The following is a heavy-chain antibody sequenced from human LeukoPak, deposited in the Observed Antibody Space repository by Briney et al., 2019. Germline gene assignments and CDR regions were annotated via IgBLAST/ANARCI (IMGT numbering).Heavy chain of an antibody. CDR2: IYYSGST. J-gene: IGHJ3*02. CDR3: ARRITIFGVVIIGAFDI. V-gene: IGHV4-59*08. D-gene: IGHD3-3*01. Sequence: PSETLSLTCTVSGGSISSYYWSWIRQPPGKGLEWIGYIYYSGSTNYNPSLKSRVTISVDTSKNQFSLKLSSVTAADTAVYYCARRITIFGVVIIGAFDIWGQGTMVTVSS. CDR1: GGSISSYY.